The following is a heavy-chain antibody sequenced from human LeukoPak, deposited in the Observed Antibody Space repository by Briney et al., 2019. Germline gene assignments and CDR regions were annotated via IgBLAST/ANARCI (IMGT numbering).Heavy chain of an antibody. J-gene: IGHJ4*02. Sequence: GGSLRLSCAASGFTFSSYSMNWVRQAPGKGLEWVSSISSSSSYIYYADSVKGRFTISRDNAKNSLYLQMNSLRAEDTAVYYCARGLRYFDWLLSRFDYWGQGTLVTVSS. V-gene: IGHV3-21*04. D-gene: IGHD3-9*01. CDR2: ISSSSSYI. CDR1: GFTFSSYS. CDR3: ARGLRYFDWLLSRFDY.